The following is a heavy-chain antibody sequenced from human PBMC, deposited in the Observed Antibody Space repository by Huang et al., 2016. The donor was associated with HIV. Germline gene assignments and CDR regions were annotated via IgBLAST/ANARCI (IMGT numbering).Heavy chain of an antibody. CDR3: AKDPYSSSWFDHFDY. D-gene: IGHD6-13*01. J-gene: IGHJ4*02. V-gene: IGHV3-23*01. Sequence: EVQLLESGGGLVQPGGSLRLSCAASGFTFSSYAMSWVRQAPGKGLEWVSVISGGGGSTYYADSVKCRFTISRDNSKNTLYLQMNSLRAEDAAVYYCAKDPYSSSWFDHFDYWGQGTLVTVSS. CDR1: GFTFSSYA. CDR2: ISGGGGST.